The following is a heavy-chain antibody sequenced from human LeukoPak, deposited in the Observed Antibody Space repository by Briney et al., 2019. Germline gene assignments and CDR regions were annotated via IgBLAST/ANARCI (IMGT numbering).Heavy chain of an antibody. Sequence: GGTLRLSCAASGFTFSSYGMSWVRQAPGKGLEWVSAISGSGGSTYYADSVKGRFTISRDNSKNTLYLQMNSLRAEDTAVYYCARHLLWFGELSGGFDYWGQGTLVTVSS. V-gene: IGHV3-23*01. CDR3: ARHLLWFGELSGGFDY. J-gene: IGHJ4*02. CDR2: ISGSGGST. D-gene: IGHD3-10*01. CDR1: GFTFSSYG.